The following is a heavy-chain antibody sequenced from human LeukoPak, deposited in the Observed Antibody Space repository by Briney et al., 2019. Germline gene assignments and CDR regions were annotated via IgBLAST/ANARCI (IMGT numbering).Heavy chain of an antibody. CDR1: GSSVSSNY. V-gene: IGHV3-53*01. CDR3: ARGTVTAPVY. CDR2: IYSDYSGGST. Sequence: PGGSLSSSCAAPGSSVSSNYMTGVRQPPGKGLGWVPIIYSDYSGGSTYYADSVKGRFTISRDNSKNMLYLQMNSLRAEDTAVYSCARGTVTAPVYWGQGALVSVCS. D-gene: IGHD4-17*01. J-gene: IGHJ4*02.